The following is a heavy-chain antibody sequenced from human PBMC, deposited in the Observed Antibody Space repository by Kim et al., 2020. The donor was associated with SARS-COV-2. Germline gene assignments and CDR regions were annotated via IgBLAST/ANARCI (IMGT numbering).Heavy chain of an antibody. CDR2: IERDGTAE. CDR1: GFGFNTYW. Sequence: GGSLRLSCAASGFGFNTYWMHWVRQAPGKGLEWVASIERDGTAEYYVDSVRGRFTISRDNAKNSLYLQMNSLRAEDTAVYYCMRSFAYWGRGSLVTVSS. D-gene: IGHD3-16*01. V-gene: IGHV3-7*01. J-gene: IGHJ4*02. CDR3: MRSFAY.